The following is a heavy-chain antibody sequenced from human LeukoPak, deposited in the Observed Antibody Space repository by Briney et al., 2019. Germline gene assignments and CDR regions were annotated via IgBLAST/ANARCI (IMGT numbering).Heavy chain of an antibody. CDR2: IYPGDSDT. V-gene: IGHV5-51*01. D-gene: IGHD3-9*01. Sequence: GESLKISCKGSGYSFTSYWIGWVRQMPGKGLEWMEIIYPGDSDTRYSPSFQGQVTISADKSISTAYLQWSSLKASDTAMYYCARIGIRLRYFDWLSGGYFDYWGQGTLVTVSS. CDR1: GYSFTSYW. CDR3: ARIGIRLRYFDWLSGGYFDY. J-gene: IGHJ4*02.